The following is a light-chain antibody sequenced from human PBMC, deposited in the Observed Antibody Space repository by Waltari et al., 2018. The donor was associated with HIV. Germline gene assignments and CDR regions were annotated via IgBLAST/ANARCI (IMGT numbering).Light chain of an antibody. CDR3: CSYAGSNTYL. CDR1: SSDVGSYNY. J-gene: IGLJ1*01. Sequence: QSALTQPASVSGFPGQSITISCTGSSSDVGSYNYVSWYQQHPGKAHKLLIYDVSKRPSGVSNRFSGSKSGNTASLTISGLQAEDEADYYCCSYAGSNTYLFGTGTEVTVL. CDR2: DVS. V-gene: IGLV2-23*02.